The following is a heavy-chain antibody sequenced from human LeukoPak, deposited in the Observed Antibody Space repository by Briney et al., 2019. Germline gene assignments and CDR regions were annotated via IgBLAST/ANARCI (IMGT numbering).Heavy chain of an antibody. CDR1: GGSISSYY. D-gene: IGHD3-3*01. Sequence: SETLSITCTVSGGSISSYYWSWIRQPPGKGLEWIGYIYYSGSTNYNPSLKSRVTISVDTSKNQFSLKLSSVTAADTAVYYCARDGGYYGMDVWGQGTTVTVSS. CDR3: ARDGGYYGMDV. CDR2: IYYSGST. J-gene: IGHJ6*02. V-gene: IGHV4-59*12.